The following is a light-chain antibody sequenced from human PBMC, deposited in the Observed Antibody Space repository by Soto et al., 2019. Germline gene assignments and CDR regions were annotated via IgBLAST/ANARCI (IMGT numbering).Light chain of an antibody. CDR2: SAS. Sequence: DVQITQSPSSLSASIGYRVTVTCRASQSISNCLNWYQHKPGNAPKILIHSASTLESGVPSRFRGGGSGKEFNFTISSLQREDSATYYSQESYTTHLTFGGGTKVDIX. CDR3: QESYTTHLT. J-gene: IGKJ4*01. V-gene: IGKV1-39*01. CDR1: QSISNC.